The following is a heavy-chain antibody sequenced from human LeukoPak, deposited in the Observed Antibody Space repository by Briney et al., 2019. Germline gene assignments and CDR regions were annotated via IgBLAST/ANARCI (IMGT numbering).Heavy chain of an antibody. CDR1: GFTFDDYG. V-gene: IGHV3-43*02. J-gene: IGHJ4*02. CDR3: AKDKGSYSSSWYRGDFDT. D-gene: IGHD6-13*01. Sequence: PGGSLRLSCAASGFTFDDYGMHWVRQVPGKGLEWVSLISGNGITTYYTDSVKGRFTISRDNSHNSLYLQMNSLRPEDSALYYCAKDKGSYSSSWYRGDFDTWGQGTLVTVSS. CDR2: ISGNGITT.